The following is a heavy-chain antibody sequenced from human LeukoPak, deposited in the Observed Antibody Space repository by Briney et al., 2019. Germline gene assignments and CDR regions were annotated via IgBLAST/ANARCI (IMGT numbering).Heavy chain of an antibody. CDR2: ISSSSSYI. V-gene: IGHV3-11*06. Sequence: GGSLRLSCAASGFTFSDYYMSWIRQAPGKGLEWVSSISSSSSYIYYADSVKGRFTISRDNAKNSLYLQMNSLRAEDTAVYYCARGGYCTNGVCYGYWYFDLWGRGTLVTVSS. D-gene: IGHD2-8*01. J-gene: IGHJ2*01. CDR1: GFTFSDYY. CDR3: ARGGYCTNGVCYGYWYFDL.